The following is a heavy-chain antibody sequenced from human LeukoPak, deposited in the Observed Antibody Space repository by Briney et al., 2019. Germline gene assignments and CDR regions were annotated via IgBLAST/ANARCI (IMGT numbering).Heavy chain of an antibody. CDR1: GFAFSSYA. CDR2: ISGSGGST. J-gene: IGHJ3*02. D-gene: IGHD3-22*01. CDR3: AKPFDSSGYYKSSAFDI. V-gene: IGHV3-23*01. Sequence: PGGSLRLSCAASGFAFSSYAMSWVRQAPGKGLEWVSGISGSGGSTYYADSVKGRFTISRDNSKNTLYLQMDSLRAEDTAVYFCAKPFDSSGYYKSSAFDIWGQGTMVTVPS.